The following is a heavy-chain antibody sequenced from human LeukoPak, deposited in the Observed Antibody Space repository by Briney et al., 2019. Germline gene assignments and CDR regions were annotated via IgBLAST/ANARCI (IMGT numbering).Heavy chain of an antibody. J-gene: IGHJ4*02. CDR2: ISSSGSTI. Sequence: GGSLRLSCAASGFTFSSYEMNWVRQAPGKGLEWVSYISSSGSTIYYADSVKGRFTISRDNAKNSLYPQMNSLRAEDTAVYYCARVECSGGSCWGQGTLVTVSS. V-gene: IGHV3-48*03. CDR1: GFTFSSYE. D-gene: IGHD2-15*01. CDR3: ARVECSGGSC.